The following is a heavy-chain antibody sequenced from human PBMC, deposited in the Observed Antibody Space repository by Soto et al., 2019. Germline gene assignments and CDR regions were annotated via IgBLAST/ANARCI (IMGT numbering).Heavy chain of an antibody. J-gene: IGHJ4*02. CDR2: INHSGST. CDR1: GGSFSGYY. Sequence: PSETLSLTCAVYGGSFSGYYWTWIRQPPGTGLEWIGEINHSGSTNYNPSLKSRVTISVDTSKNQFSLKLTSVTAADTAVYYCARVKLGYCISTSCYHDYWGQGTLVTVSS. D-gene: IGHD2-2*01. V-gene: IGHV4-34*01. CDR3: ARVKLGYCISTSCYHDY.